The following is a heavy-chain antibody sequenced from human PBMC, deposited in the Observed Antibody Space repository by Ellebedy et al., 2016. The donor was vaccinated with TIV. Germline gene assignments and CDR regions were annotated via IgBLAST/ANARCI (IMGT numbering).Heavy chain of an antibody. CDR2: INPNSGGT. CDR3: ARDTGAYKLYYFDY. D-gene: IGHD3-16*01. V-gene: IGHV1-2*04. J-gene: IGHJ4*02. Sequence: ASVKVSCKTSGYTFTAYHIHWVRQAPGQGLEWMGWINPNSGGTNYAQKFQGWVTMTRDTSISTAYMELSRLRSDDTAVYYCARDTGAYKLYYFDYWGQGTLVTVSS. CDR1: GYTFTAYH.